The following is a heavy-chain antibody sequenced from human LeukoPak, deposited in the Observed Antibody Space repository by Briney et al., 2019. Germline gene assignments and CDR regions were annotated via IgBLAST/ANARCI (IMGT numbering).Heavy chain of an antibody. Sequence: SETLSLTCTVSGGSLSSFYWSWIRQPPGKGLEWIGYIYYSGSTNYNPSLKSRVTISVDTSKNQFSLRLSSVSAADTAVYYCARRVHGGTLDYWGQGTLVTVSS. D-gene: IGHD4-23*01. V-gene: IGHV4-59*08. CDR1: GGSLSSFY. CDR2: IYYSGST. J-gene: IGHJ4*02. CDR3: ARRVHGGTLDY.